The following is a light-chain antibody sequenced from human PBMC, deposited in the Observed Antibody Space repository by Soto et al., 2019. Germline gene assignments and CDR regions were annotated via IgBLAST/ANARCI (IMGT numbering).Light chain of an antibody. CDR1: SSDVGGYNY. V-gene: IGLV2-11*01. Sequence: QSVLTQPRSVSESPGQSVTISCTGTSSDVGGYNYVSWYLQHPGKATKVMIYDVSKRPSGVPDRFSGSKSGNTASLTISGLQSEDEADYYCCSFAGNYIYVFGTGTKVTV. CDR3: CSFAGNYIYV. CDR2: DVS. J-gene: IGLJ1*01.